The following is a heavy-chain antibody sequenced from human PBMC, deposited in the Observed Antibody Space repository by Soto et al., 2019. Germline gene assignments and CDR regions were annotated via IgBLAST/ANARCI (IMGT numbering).Heavy chain of an antibody. Sequence: GGSLRLSCAASGFTFSSYWMSWVRQAPGKGLEWVANIKQDGSEKYYVDSVKGRFTISRDNAKNSLYLQMNSLRAEDTAVYYCANLPGGPAPGWYYYCGMDVWGQGTTVTVSS. CDR3: ANLPGGPAPGWYYYCGMDV. CDR1: GFTFSSYW. D-gene: IGHD3-16*01. J-gene: IGHJ6*02. CDR2: IKQDGSEK. V-gene: IGHV3-7*01.